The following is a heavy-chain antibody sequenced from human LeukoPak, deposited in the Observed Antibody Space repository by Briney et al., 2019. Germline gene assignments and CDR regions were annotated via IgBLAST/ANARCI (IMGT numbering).Heavy chain of an antibody. D-gene: IGHD3-22*01. CDR3: ARDLARDSSDYYYYYGMDV. CDR2: ISSSSSYI. CDR1: GFTFSSYS. Sequence: GGSLRLSCAASGFTFSSYSMNWVRQAPGKGLEWVSSISSSSSYIYYADSVKGRFTISRDNAKNSLYLQMNSLRAEDTAVYYCARDLARDSSDYYYYYGMDVWGQGTTVTVSS. J-gene: IGHJ6*02. V-gene: IGHV3-21*01.